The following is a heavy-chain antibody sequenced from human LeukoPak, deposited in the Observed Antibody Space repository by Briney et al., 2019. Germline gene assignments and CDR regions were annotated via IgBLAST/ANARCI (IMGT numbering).Heavy chain of an antibody. Sequence: GGSLRLSCSASGFAFSDDWMNWVRQAPGKGPEWVADINRGGSAKLYVDSVRGRCTISRDNAKNSLYLQLNSLRVEDTAVYYCAAWGLNNYWGQGTLVTVSS. J-gene: IGHJ4*02. CDR2: INRGGSAK. CDR3: AAWGLNNY. D-gene: IGHD7-27*01. CDR1: GFAFSDDW. V-gene: IGHV3-7*01.